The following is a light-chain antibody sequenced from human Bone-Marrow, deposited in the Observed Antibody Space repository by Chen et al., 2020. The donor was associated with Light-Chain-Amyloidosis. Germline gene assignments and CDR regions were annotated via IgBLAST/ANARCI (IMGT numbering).Light chain of an antibody. CDR2: RDT. J-gene: IGLJ2*01. CDR3: QSAYSSGTYEVI. V-gene: IGLV3-25*03. Sequence: SYELTQPPSVSVSPGQTARITCSGDDLPTKYAYGYQQKPGQAPVLVIHRDTEMPSGISERFSGSSSGTTATLTISGVQAEDEADYHSQSAYSSGTYEVIFGGGTKLTVL. CDR1: DLPTKY.